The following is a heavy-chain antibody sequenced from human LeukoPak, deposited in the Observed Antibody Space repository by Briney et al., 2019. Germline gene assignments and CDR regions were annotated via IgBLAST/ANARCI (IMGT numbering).Heavy chain of an antibody. CDR2: MNPNSGNT. Sequence: ASVKVSCKASGYTFTGYYMHWVRQAPGQGLEWMGWMNPNSGNTGYAQKFQGRVTMTRNTSISTAYMELSSLRSEDTAVYYCTRDYGDYDPFDYWGQGTLVTVSS. V-gene: IGHV1-8*02. D-gene: IGHD4-17*01. CDR3: TRDYGDYDPFDY. CDR1: GYTFTGYY. J-gene: IGHJ4*02.